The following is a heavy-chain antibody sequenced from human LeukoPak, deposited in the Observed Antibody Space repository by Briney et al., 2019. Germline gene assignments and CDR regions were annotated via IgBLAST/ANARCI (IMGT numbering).Heavy chain of an antibody. CDR2: IYYSGST. D-gene: IGHD3-16*01. Sequence: PSETLSLTCTVSGGSISRYYWSWIRQAPGKGLEWIGYIYYSGSTNYNPSLKSRVTISVDTSKNQFSLKLSSVTAADTAVYYCARMGPRFYYYYMDVWGKGTTVTVSS. J-gene: IGHJ6*03. CDR1: GGSISRYY. CDR3: ARMGPRFYYYYMDV. V-gene: IGHV4-59*12.